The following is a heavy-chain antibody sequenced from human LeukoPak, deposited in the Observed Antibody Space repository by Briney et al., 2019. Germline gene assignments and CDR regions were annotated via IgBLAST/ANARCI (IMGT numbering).Heavy chain of an antibody. D-gene: IGHD6-19*01. CDR2: MNPNSGNT. CDR1: GYTFTSYD. Sequence: GASVKVCCKASGYTFTSYDINWVRQATGQGLQWMGWMNPNSGNTGYAQKFQGRVTMTRNTSISTAYMELSSLRSEDTAVYYCARFVAVAGTPLDYWGQGTLVTISP. J-gene: IGHJ4*02. V-gene: IGHV1-8*01. CDR3: ARFVAVAGTPLDY.